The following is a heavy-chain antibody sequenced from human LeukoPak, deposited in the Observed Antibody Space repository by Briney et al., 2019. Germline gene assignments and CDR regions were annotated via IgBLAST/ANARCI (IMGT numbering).Heavy chain of an antibody. J-gene: IGHJ4*02. Sequence: SETLSLTCTVSGGSISSYYWSWIRQPPGKGLEWIGYIYYSGSTNYNPSLKSRVTISVDTSKNQFSLKLSSVTAADTAVYYCARADPYSSGWYYRPGTFDYWGQGTLVTVSS. V-gene: IGHV4-59*01. CDR1: GGSISSYY. CDR2: IYYSGST. D-gene: IGHD6-19*01. CDR3: ARADPYSSGWYYRPGTFDY.